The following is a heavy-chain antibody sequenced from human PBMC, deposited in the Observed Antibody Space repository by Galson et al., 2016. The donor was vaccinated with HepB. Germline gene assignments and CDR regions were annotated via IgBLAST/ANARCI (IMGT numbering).Heavy chain of an antibody. J-gene: IGHJ3*02. D-gene: IGHD4-23*01. Sequence: SVKVSCKASGGIFSTYSINWVRQAPGQGLEWMGGIVPVISPPNYAQPFQNRVTMTADISTSTAYMELTTLTSEDTAVYFCAIPTYGNSVQAAFDIWGQGTTVIVSS. V-gene: IGHV1-69*06. CDR3: AIPTYGNSVQAAFDI. CDR2: IVPVISPP. CDR1: GGIFSTYS.